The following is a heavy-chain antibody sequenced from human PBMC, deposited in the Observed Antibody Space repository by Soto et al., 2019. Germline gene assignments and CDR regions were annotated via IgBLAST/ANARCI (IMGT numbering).Heavy chain of an antibody. Sequence: EVQLLESGGGLVQPGGSLRLSCAASGFTFSSYAMSWVRQAPGKGLEWVSAISGSGGSTYYADSVKGRFTISRDNSKNTLYLQMNSLRPEDTAVYYCAKDIVVVGAVYWGDAFDIWGQGTMVTVSS. CDR1: GFTFSSYA. CDR3: AKDIVVVGAVYWGDAFDI. CDR2: ISGSGGST. J-gene: IGHJ3*02. D-gene: IGHD2-15*01. V-gene: IGHV3-23*01.